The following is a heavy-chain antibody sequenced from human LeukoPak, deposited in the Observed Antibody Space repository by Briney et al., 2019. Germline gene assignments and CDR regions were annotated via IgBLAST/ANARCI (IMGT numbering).Heavy chain of an antibody. D-gene: IGHD3-3*01. Sequence: GGSLRLSCAASGFTFSSYSMNWVRQAPGKGLEWVSSISSSSSYIYYADSVKGRFTISRDNAKNSLYLQMNSLRAEDTAVYYCATQPLRFLEWLSDAFDIWGQGTMVTVSS. CDR2: ISSSSSYI. CDR1: GFTFSSYS. J-gene: IGHJ3*02. V-gene: IGHV3-21*01. CDR3: ATQPLRFLEWLSDAFDI.